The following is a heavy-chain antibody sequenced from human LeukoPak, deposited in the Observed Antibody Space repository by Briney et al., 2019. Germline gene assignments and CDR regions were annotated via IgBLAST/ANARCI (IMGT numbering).Heavy chain of an antibody. CDR2: IFYSGST. D-gene: IGHD3-22*01. V-gene: IGHV4-34*12. J-gene: IGHJ3*02. Sequence: SETLSLTCAVYGGSFSGYYWGWIRQPPGKGLEWIGNIFYSGSTYYSPSLKSRVTISLDTSRNQFSLKLNSVTAADTAVYYCAKSNGYGLVGIWGQGTMVTVSS. CDR3: AKSNGYGLVGI. CDR1: GGSFSGYY.